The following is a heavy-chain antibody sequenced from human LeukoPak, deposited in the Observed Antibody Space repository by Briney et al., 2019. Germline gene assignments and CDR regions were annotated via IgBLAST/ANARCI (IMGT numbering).Heavy chain of an antibody. D-gene: IGHD3-22*01. CDR1: GFSFTSYD. CDR3: ARAPASYYDSSGYYFKRGKGKLDY. CDR2: MNPNTCIA. Sequence: ASVKVSCKASGFSFTSYDINWMRQAAGQGLEWMGWMNPNTCIAGYEQKFQDRVAFTRNTSISTAYMELSSLRSEDTAVYYCARAPASYYDSSGYYFKRGKGKLDYWGQGTLVTVSS. V-gene: IGHV1-8*01. J-gene: IGHJ4*02.